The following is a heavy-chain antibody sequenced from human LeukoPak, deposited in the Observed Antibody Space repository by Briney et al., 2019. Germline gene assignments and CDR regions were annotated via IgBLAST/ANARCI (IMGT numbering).Heavy chain of an antibody. V-gene: IGHV1-46*01. D-gene: IGHD6-13*01. CDR2: INPSGGST. CDR1: GCTFTSYY. Sequence: ASVKVSCKASGCTFTSYYMHWVRQAPGQGLEWMGIINPSGGSTSYAQKFQGRVTMTRDTSTSTVYMELSSLRSEDTAVYYCARDAPSRIAAGWFDPWGQGTLVTVSS. J-gene: IGHJ5*02. CDR3: ARDAPSRIAAGWFDP.